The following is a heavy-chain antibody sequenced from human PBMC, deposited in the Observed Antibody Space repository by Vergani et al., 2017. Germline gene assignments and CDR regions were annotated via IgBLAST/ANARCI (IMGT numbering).Heavy chain of an antibody. CDR1: GFTVSSNY. Sequence: EVQLVETGGGLIQPGGSLRLSCAASGFTVSSNYMSWVRQAPGKGLEWVSVIYSGGSTYYADSVKGRFTISRDNSNNTLYLQMNSLRAEDTAVYYCASATGPSNYGQLVLYYYYMDVWGKGTTVTVSS. CDR2: IYSGGST. D-gene: IGHD6-6*01. J-gene: IGHJ6*03. V-gene: IGHV3-53*02. CDR3: ASATGPSNYGQLVLYYYYMDV.